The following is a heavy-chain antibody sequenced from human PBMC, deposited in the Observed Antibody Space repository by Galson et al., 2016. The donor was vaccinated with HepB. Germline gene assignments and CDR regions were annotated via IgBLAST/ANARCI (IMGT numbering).Heavy chain of an antibody. V-gene: IGHV4-39*01. Sequence: ETLSLTCSVSTGSIRSSSNYWGWIRQPPGKGLEWIGSIYYSGSTYYNPSLKSRVTTSIDTSKNQFSLNLRSLTAADTAFYYCARLVDTMAPDYWGQGILVTVSA. CDR2: IYYSGST. D-gene: IGHD5-12*01. CDR3: ARLVDTMAPDY. J-gene: IGHJ4*02. CDR1: TGSIRSSSNY.